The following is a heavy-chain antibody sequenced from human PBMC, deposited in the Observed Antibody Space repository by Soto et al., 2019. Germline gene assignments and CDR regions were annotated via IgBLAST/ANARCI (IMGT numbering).Heavy chain of an antibody. V-gene: IGHV3-30*18. CDR2: ISYDGSNK. CDR3: AKDSEWELLALDY. D-gene: IGHD1-26*01. CDR1: GFTFSSYG. Sequence: GSLRLSCAASGFTFSSYGMHWVRQAPGKGLEWVAVISYDGSNKYYADSVKGRFTISRDNSKNTLYLQMNSLRAEDTAVYYCAKDSEWELLALDYWGQGTLVTVSS. J-gene: IGHJ4*02.